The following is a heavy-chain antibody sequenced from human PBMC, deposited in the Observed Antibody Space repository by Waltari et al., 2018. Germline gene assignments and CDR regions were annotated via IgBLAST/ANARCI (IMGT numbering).Heavy chain of an antibody. J-gene: IGHJ4*02. CDR1: GGSIRSRSSS. CDR3: ASLGGTDY. CDR2: IYYSGGT. D-gene: IGHD3-10*01. V-gene: IGHV4-39*01. Sequence: QLQLQESGPGLVKPSATLSLPCTVSGGSIRSRSSSWGWIRQPPGKGLEWIGSIYYSGGTYYTPSLNSRVTRSVDTSKNQCSLKLSSVTAADTAVYYCASLGGTDYWGQGTLVTVSS.